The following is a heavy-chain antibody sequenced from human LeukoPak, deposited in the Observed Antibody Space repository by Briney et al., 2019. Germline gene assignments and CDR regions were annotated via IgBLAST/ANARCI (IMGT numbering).Heavy chain of an antibody. V-gene: IGHV4-39*01. J-gene: IGHJ5*02. D-gene: IGHD3-10*01. CDR2: IYYSGST. CDR3: AVIWNRGVGMLFDP. CDR1: GGSISSSSYY. Sequence: SETLSLTCTVSGGSISSSSYYWGWIRQPPGKGLEWIGSIYYSGSTYYSPSLKSRVTISVDTSKNQFSLKLSSVTAADTAVYYCAVIWNRGVGMLFDPWGQGTLVTVSS.